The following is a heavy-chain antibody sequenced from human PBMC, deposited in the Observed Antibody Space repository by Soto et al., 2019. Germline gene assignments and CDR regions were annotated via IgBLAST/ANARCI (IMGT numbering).Heavy chain of an antibody. CDR2: INHSGST. CDR1: GGSISSYY. D-gene: IGHD6-13*01. J-gene: IGHJ5*02. V-gene: IGHV4-34*01. Sequence: SETLSLTCTVSGGSISSYYWSWIRQPPGKGLEWIGEINHSGSTNYNPSLKSRVTISVDTSKNQFSLKLSSVTAADTAVYYCARGIPKQQLFTLRIRNWFDPWGQGTLVTVSS. CDR3: ARGIPKQQLFTLRIRNWFDP.